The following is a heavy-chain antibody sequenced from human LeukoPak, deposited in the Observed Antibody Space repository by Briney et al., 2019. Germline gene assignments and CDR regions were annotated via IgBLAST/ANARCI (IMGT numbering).Heavy chain of an antibody. J-gene: IGHJ5*02. V-gene: IGHV3-30-3*01. Sequence: GGSLRLSCAASGFTFSSYAMHWVRQAPGKGLEWVAVISYDGSNKYYADSVKGRFTISRDNSKNTLYLQMNSLRAEDTAVYYCALTRLLWFGESYLPDHWGQGTLVTVSS. CDR1: GFTFSSYA. CDR3: ALTRLLWFGESYLPDH. D-gene: IGHD3-10*01. CDR2: ISYDGSNK.